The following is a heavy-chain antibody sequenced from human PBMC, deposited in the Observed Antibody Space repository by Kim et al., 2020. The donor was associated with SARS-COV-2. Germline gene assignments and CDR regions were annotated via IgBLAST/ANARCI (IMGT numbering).Heavy chain of an antibody. J-gene: IGHJ4*02. Sequence: AGSRKGRFTISSDNAKNTVYLKMNSLRAEDTAVYYCASGDTSRWGYFYYWGQGALVTVSS. V-gene: IGHV3-74*01. D-gene: IGHD6-13*01. CDR3: ASGDTSRWGYFYY.